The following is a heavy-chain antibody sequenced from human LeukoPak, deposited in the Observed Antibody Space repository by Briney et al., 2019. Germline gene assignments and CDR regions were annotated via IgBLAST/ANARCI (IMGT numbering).Heavy chain of an antibody. D-gene: IGHD6-19*01. V-gene: IGHV4-59*08. CDR3: ARHRRYSSGWPFDY. Sequence: NASETLSLTCSVSGGSISSYYWSWIRQPPGKGLEWIGYIFYSGRTSYNPSLKSRVTISVDTSKNHFSLTLSSVTAADTAVYYCARHRRYSSGWPFDYWGQGTLVTVSS. J-gene: IGHJ4*02. CDR1: GGSISSYY. CDR2: IFYSGRT.